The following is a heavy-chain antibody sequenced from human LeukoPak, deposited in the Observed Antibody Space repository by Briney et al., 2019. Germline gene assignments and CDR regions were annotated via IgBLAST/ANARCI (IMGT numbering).Heavy chain of an antibody. CDR2: IWYDGSNK. Sequence: GGSLRLSCAASGFTFSTYGMHWVRQAPGKGLEWLAVIWYDGSNKYYADSVKGRFTISRDNSKNTLYLQMNSLRAEDTAVYYCARGGIAVAGTPMDYWGQGTLVTVSS. J-gene: IGHJ4*02. CDR1: GFTFSTYG. CDR3: ARGGIAVAGTPMDY. D-gene: IGHD6-19*01. V-gene: IGHV3-33*01.